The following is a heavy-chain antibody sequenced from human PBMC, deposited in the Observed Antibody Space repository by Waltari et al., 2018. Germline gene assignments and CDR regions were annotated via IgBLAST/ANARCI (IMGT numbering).Heavy chain of an antibody. CDR3: ARHPSGYSSSWYTFDY. D-gene: IGHD6-13*01. CDR2: INHSGST. J-gene: IGHJ4*02. V-gene: IGHV4-34*01. Sequence: QVQLQQWGAGLLKPSETLSLTCAVYGGSFSGYYWSWIRQPPGKGLEWIGEINHSGSTNYTPSLKSRVTISVDTSKNQFSLKLSSVTAADTAVYYCARHPSGYSSSWYTFDYWGQGTLVTVSS. CDR1: GGSFSGYY.